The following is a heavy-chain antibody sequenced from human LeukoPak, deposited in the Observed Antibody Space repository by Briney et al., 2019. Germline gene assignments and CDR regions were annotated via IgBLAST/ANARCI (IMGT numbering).Heavy chain of an antibody. CDR1: GFTVSSNY. CDR2: IYSGDST. CDR3: ARVSYYDSSGYYFLSYVDY. Sequence: GGSLRLSCAASGFTVSSNYMSWVRQAPGKGLEWVSVIYSGDSTYYADSVRGRFTISRDNSKNTLYLQMNSLGAEDTAVYYCARVSYYDSSGYYFLSYVDYWGQGTLVTVSS. V-gene: IGHV3-53*01. J-gene: IGHJ4*02. D-gene: IGHD3-22*01.